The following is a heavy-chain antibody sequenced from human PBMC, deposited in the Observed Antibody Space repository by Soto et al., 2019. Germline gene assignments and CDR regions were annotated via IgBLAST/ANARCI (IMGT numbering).Heavy chain of an antibody. J-gene: IGHJ5*02. CDR1: GFTFDDYT. CDR3: AKGGYSYGHRWFDP. D-gene: IGHD5-18*01. Sequence: GSPRLPCAASGFTFDDYTMDWVRPAPGKGLEWVPLISWDGGSIDYADSVEGRFSISRDNSKNSLYPQMNSLRTEDTALYYCAKGGYSYGHRWFDPWGQGTLVTVSS. CDR2: ISWDGGSI. V-gene: IGHV3-43*01.